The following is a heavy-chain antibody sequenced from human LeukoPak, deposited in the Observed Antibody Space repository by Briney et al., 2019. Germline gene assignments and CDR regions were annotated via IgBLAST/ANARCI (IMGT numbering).Heavy chain of an antibody. CDR1: GFSFSSYS. D-gene: IGHD5-12*01. Sequence: QPGGSLRLSCAASGFSFSSYSMNWVRQAPGKELEWVANIKQDGSEKYYVDSVKGRFTISRDNAKNSLYLQMNSLRAEDTAVYYCARESDLISGYDSDDYWGQGTLVTVSS. CDR3: ARESDLISGYDSDDY. V-gene: IGHV3-7*01. J-gene: IGHJ4*02. CDR2: IKQDGSEK.